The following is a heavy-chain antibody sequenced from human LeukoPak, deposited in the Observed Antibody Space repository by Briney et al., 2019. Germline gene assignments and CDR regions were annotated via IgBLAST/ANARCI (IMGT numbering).Heavy chain of an antibody. Sequence: GGSLRLSCAASGFTFSSYSMNWVRQAPGKGLEWVSSISSSSSYIYYADSVKGRLTISRDNAKNSLYLQMNSLRAEDTAVYYCARSPAGRDYFDYWGQGTLVTVSS. CDR3: ARSPAGRDYFDY. CDR2: ISSSSSYI. V-gene: IGHV3-21*01. D-gene: IGHD6-19*01. J-gene: IGHJ4*02. CDR1: GFTFSSYS.